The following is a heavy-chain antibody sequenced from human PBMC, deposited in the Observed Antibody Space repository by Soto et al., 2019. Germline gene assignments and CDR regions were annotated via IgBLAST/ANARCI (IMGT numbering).Heavy chain of an antibody. CDR1: GDSISSGGYS. D-gene: IGHD3-22*01. CDR3: ARASGYYDSAGYSS. Sequence: QLQLQESGSGLVKPSQTLSLTCAVSGDSISSGGYSWSWIRQPPGKGLEWIGYIYHSGTTYYNPSLKSRVIISVDRSKNQFSLKLNSVTAADTAVYYCARASGYYDSAGYSSWGQGTLVTVSS. CDR2: IYHSGTT. V-gene: IGHV4-30-2*01. J-gene: IGHJ5*02.